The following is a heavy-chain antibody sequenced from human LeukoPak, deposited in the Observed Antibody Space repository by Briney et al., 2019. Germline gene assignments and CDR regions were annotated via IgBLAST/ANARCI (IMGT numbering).Heavy chain of an antibody. CDR1: GDSISSYY. Sequence: SETLSLTCTVSGDSISSYYWSWIRLPPGKGLEWIGYISYSGITKYNPSLKSRVTISLDTSKNQFSLQLASVTATDTAVYYCARHLRWWEGEVADWGQGTLVTVSS. CDR3: ARHLRWWEGEVAD. CDR2: ISYSGIT. J-gene: IGHJ4*02. V-gene: IGHV4-59*08. D-gene: IGHD1-26*01.